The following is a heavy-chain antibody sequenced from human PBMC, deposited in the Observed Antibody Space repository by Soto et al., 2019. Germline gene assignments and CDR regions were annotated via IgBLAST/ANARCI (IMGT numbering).Heavy chain of an antibody. J-gene: IGHJ6*02. V-gene: IGHV3-33*01. CDR2: IWYDGSNK. CDR1: GFTFSSYG. D-gene: IGHD3-9*01. Sequence: GGSLRLSCAASGFTFSSYGMHWVRQAPGKGLEWVAVIWYDGSNKYYADSVKGRFTISRDNSKNTLYLQMNSLRAEDTAVYYCARAHHYYDILTGSYYYYGMDVWGQGTTVTVSS. CDR3: ARAHHYYDILTGSYYYYGMDV.